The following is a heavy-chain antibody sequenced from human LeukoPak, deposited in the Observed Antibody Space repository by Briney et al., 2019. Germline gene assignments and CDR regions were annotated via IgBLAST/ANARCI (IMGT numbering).Heavy chain of an antibody. Sequence: SETLSLTCTVSGGPIRSYYWSWIRQPAGKGLEWIGRIYSTGITNYHPALESRVTMSLDTSKNQFSLKLSSVTAADTAMYYCARELLFGDPGRSDFDYWGQGTLVTVSS. CDR1: GGPIRSYY. D-gene: IGHD3-10*02. CDR3: ARELLFGDPGRSDFDY. V-gene: IGHV4-4*07. J-gene: IGHJ4*02. CDR2: IYSTGIT.